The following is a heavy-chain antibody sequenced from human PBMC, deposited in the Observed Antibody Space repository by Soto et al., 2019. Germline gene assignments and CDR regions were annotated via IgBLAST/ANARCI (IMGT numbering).Heavy chain of an antibody. Sequence: PGGSLRLSCAASGFTFSSYAMSWVRQAPGKGLEWVSAISGSGGSTYYADSVKGRFTISRDNSKNTLYLQMNSLRAEDTAVYYCAKYKGRIVPYYYYGMDVWGQGTTVTVSS. V-gene: IGHV3-23*01. CDR2: ISGSGGST. D-gene: IGHD2-15*01. CDR1: GFTFSSYA. J-gene: IGHJ6*02. CDR3: AKYKGRIVPYYYYGMDV.